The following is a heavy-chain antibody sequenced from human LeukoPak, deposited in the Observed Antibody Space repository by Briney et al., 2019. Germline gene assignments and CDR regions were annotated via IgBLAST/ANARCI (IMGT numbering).Heavy chain of an antibody. CDR1: GDSISSGDYY. CDR3: ARGPYSYDSSGAFDI. D-gene: IGHD3-22*01. V-gene: IGHV4-61*02. J-gene: IGHJ3*02. CDR2: ISSSGST. Sequence: SETLSLTCTVSGDSISSGDYYWSWIRQPAGKGLEWIGRISSSGSTNYNPPLKSRVTISVDTSKNQFSLKLSSVTAADTAVYFCARGPYSYDSSGAFDIWGQGTMVTVSS.